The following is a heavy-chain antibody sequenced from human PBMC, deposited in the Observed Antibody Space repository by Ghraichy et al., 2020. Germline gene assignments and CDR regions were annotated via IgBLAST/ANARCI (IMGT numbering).Heavy chain of an antibody. CDR2: IYYSGST. CDR3: ARVSGSYWAEYFQH. J-gene: IGHJ1*01. CDR1: GGSISSYY. V-gene: IGHV4-59*01. Sequence: SETLSLTCTVSGGSISSYYWSWIRQPPGKGLEWIGYIYYSGSTNYNPSLKSRVTISVDTSKNQFSLKLSSVTAADTAVYYCARVSGSYWAEYFQHWGQGTLVTVSS. D-gene: IGHD1-26*01.